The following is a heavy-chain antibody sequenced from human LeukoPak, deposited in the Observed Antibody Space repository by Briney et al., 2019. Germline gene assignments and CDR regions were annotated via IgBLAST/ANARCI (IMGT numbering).Heavy chain of an antibody. J-gene: IGHJ3*02. D-gene: IGHD6-13*01. CDR3: ARGAGPAEQQLVEGAFDI. CDR1: GGSISSYY. V-gene: IGHV4-4*07. Sequence: KPSETLSLTCTVSGGSISSYYWSWIRQPAGKGLEWIGRIYTSGSTNYNPSLKSRVTMSVDTSKNQFSLKLSSVTAADTAVYYCARGAGPAEQQLVEGAFDIWGQGTMVTVSS. CDR2: IYTSGST.